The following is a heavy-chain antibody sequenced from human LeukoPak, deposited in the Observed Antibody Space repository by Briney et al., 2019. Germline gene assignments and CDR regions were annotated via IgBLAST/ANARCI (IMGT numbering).Heavy chain of an antibody. CDR2: INSDGSRT. Sequence: QAGGSLRLSCAASGFTFSSYWMHWVRQAPGKGLVWVSRINSDGSRTTYADSVKGRFTISRDNAKNTLYLQMNSLRAEDTAVYYCARDSNSDAFDIWGQGTMVTVSS. CDR1: GFTFSSYW. J-gene: IGHJ3*02. D-gene: IGHD4-23*01. CDR3: ARDSNSDAFDI. V-gene: IGHV3-74*01.